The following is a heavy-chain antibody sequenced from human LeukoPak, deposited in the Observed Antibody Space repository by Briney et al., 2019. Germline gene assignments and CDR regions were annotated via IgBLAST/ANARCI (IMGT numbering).Heavy chain of an antibody. CDR3: AKDRLRIAAAGTFGGY. V-gene: IGHV3-21*01. J-gene: IGHJ4*02. D-gene: IGHD6-13*01. CDR1: GVTFSSYS. Sequence: PGGSLRRSCAASGVTFSSYSRNWVRQAPGKGLEWVSSISSSSSYIYYADSVKGRFTISRDNSKNTLYLQMNSLRAEDTAVYYCAKDRLRIAAAGTFGGYWGQGTLVTVSS. CDR2: ISSSSSYI.